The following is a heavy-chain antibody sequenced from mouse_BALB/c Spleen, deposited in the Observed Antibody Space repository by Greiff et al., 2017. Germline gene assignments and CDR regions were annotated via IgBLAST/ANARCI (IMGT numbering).Heavy chain of an antibody. V-gene: IGHV2-6-7*01. Sequence: VQLQQSGPGLVAPSQSLSITCTVSGFSLTGYGVNWVRQPPGKGLEWLGMIWGDGSTDYNSALKSRLSISKDNSKSQVFLKMNSLQTDDTARYYCARGVITTVVPFAYWGQGTLVTVSA. CDR2: IWGDGST. D-gene: IGHD1-1*01. J-gene: IGHJ3*01. CDR1: GFSLTGYG. CDR3: ARGVITTVVPFAY.